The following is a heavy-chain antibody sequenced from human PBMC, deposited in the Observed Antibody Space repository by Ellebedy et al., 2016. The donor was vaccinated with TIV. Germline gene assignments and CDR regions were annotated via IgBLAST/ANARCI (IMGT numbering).Heavy chain of an antibody. CDR1: GYTFTGYY. CDR3: ARETPSCIAEAVTCGMDV. V-gene: IGHV1-2*02. D-gene: IGHD6-19*01. Sequence: AASVKVSCKASGYTFTGYYMHWVRQPPGQGLEWMGWIHCNSGGTDYPRKFQGRVTMTRDTSISTAYMELSGLRSNDTAVYYCARETPSCIAEAVTCGMDVWGQGTTVTVSS. J-gene: IGHJ6*02. CDR2: IHCNSGGT.